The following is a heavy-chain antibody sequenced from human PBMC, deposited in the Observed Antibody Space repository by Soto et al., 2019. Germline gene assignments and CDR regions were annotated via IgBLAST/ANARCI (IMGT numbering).Heavy chain of an antibody. J-gene: IGHJ4*02. Sequence: GASVKVSCKASVHTGTSYDINWVRQGTGQGLEWMGWMNPNSGNTGYAQRFQGRITMTTNASVSTAYMELSSLRSEDTAVYYCAKEEESSRRTQNSWGQGSSVNVSS. D-gene: IGHD6-19*01. CDR1: VHTGTSYD. CDR2: MNPNSGNT. V-gene: IGHV1-8*01. CDR3: AKEEESSRRTQNS.